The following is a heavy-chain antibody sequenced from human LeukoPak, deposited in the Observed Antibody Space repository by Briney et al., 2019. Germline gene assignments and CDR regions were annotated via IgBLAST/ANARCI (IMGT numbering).Heavy chain of an antibody. CDR1: GGSFSGYY. CDR2: IYYSGST. V-gene: IGHV4-34*01. Sequence: PSETLSLTCAVYGGSFSGYYWSWIRQPPGKGLEWIGSIYYSGSTYYNPSLKSRVTISVDTSKNQFSLKLSSVTAADTAVYYCARLGAAGTKRDYWGQGTLVTVSS. J-gene: IGHJ4*02. D-gene: IGHD6-13*01. CDR3: ARLGAAGTKRDY.